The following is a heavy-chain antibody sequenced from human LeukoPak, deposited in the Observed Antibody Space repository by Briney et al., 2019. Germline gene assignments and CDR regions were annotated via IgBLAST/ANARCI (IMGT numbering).Heavy chain of an antibody. J-gene: IGHJ4*02. Sequence: GASVKVSCKTAGYSLTSYDVNWVRQALGQGLEWMGRLNPNSGGTNYAQKFQGRVTMTRDTSISTAYMELSRLRSDDTAVYYCARQAGFDILTGYTLGYWGQGTLVTVSS. CDR3: ARQAGFDILTGYTLGY. D-gene: IGHD3-9*01. CDR1: GYSLTSYD. V-gene: IGHV1-2*02. CDR2: LNPNSGGT.